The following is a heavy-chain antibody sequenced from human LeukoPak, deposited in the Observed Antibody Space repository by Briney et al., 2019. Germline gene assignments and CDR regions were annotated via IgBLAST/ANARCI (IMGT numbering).Heavy chain of an antibody. CDR1: GFTVSSNY. J-gene: IGHJ4*02. CDR2: IYSGATT. V-gene: IGHV3-53*01. Sequence: GGSLRLSCAASGFTVSSNYMNWVRQAPGKGLEWVSVIYSGATTYYADSVKGRFTISRDNSKNTLYLQMNSLRAEDTAVYYCARGYGVTYYFDYWGQGTLVTVSS. CDR3: ARGYGVTYYFDY. D-gene: IGHD4/OR15-4a*01.